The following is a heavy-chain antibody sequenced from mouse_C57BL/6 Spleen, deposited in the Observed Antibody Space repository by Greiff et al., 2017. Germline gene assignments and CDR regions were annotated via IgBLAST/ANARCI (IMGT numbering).Heavy chain of an antibody. D-gene: IGHD1-1*02. J-gene: IGHJ3*01. Sequence: QVQLQQPGAELVRPGSSVKLSCKASGYTFTSYWMHWVKQRPIQGLEWIGNIDPSDSETHYNQKFKDKATMTVDKSSSTAYMQLSSLTSEDSAVYYGARLYGSWFAYWGQGTLVTVSA. V-gene: IGHV1-52*01. CDR2: IDPSDSET. CDR3: ARLYGSWFAY. CDR1: GYTFTSYW.